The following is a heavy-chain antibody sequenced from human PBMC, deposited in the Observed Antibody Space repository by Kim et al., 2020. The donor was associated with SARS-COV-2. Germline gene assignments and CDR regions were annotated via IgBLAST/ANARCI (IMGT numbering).Heavy chain of an antibody. J-gene: IGHJ4*02. Sequence: DGTAKYYVNAVKGRFTVSRDNARKSVYLQMNSLRAEDTAVYYCARGRGLDSWGQGTLVTVSS. V-gene: IGHV3-7*01. CDR3: ARGRGLDS. CDR2: DGTAK.